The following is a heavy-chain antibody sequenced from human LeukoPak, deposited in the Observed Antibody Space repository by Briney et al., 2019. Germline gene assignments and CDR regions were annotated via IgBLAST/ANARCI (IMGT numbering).Heavy chain of an antibody. D-gene: IGHD1-26*01. J-gene: IGHJ3*02. V-gene: IGHV1-69*13. Sequence: GASVKVSCKASGGTFSSYAISWVRQAPGQGLKWMGGIIPIFGTANYAQKFQGRVTITADESTSTAYMELSSLRSEDTAVYYCARDIAVATTRYDAFDIWGQGTMVTVSS. CDR1: GGTFSSYA. CDR2: IIPIFGTA. CDR3: ARDIAVATTRYDAFDI.